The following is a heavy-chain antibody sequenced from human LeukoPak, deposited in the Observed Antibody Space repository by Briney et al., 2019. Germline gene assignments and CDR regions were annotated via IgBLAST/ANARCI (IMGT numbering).Heavy chain of an antibody. CDR2: MNPNSGNT. V-gene: IGHV1-8*01. J-gene: IGHJ5*02. CDR3: ARKDSQWLRDRNWFDP. CDR1: GYTFTSYD. Sequence: GASVKVSCEASGYTFTSYDINWVRQATGQGLEWMGWMNPNSGNTGYAQKFQGRVTMTRNTSISTAYMELSSLRSEDTAVYYCARKDSQWLRDRNWFDPWGQGTLVTVSS. D-gene: IGHD5-12*01.